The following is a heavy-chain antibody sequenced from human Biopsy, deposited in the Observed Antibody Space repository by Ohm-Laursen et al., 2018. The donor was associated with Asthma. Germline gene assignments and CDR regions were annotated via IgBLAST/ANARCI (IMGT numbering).Heavy chain of an antibody. CDR3: ARTYYDFLTGQVKDAFGI. J-gene: IGHJ3*02. V-gene: IGHV1-3*01. Sequence: GSSVKVCCKASGYNFISFAIHWVRQAPGQRLEWMGWINAGNGNTEYSQKFQGRVSITRDTSASTAYMELTSLRSEDTAAYYCARTYYDFLTGQVKDAFGIWGQGTMVTVSS. CDR2: INAGNGNT. CDR1: GYNFISFA. D-gene: IGHD3-9*01.